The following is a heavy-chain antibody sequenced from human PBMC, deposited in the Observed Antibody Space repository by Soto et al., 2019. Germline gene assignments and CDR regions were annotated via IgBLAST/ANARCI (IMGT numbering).Heavy chain of an antibody. CDR3: ARDRPRPDYVWGSYRYTHAFDI. Sequence: ALVNVSFKSSGYTFTSYCISWVRQAPGQGLECMGWISAYNGNTNYAQKLQGRVTMTTDTSTSTAYMELRSLRSDDTAVYYCARDRPRPDYVWGSYRYTHAFDIWGQGTMVTVSS. J-gene: IGHJ3*02. V-gene: IGHV1-18*01. D-gene: IGHD3-16*02. CDR2: ISAYNGNT. CDR1: GYTFTSYC.